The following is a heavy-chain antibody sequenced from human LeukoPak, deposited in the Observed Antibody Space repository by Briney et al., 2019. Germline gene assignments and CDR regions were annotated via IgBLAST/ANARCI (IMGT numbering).Heavy chain of an antibody. CDR1: GFTFSNYC. D-gene: IGHD2-2*01. CDR2: ILSDGSST. CDR3: VRGYCSATSCYFSSSYNWFDP. V-gene: IGHV3-74*01. Sequence: QPGGSLRLPCAASGFTFSNYCMHWVRQTPGKGLVWVSRILSDGSSTNYADSVKRRFTISRDNPKNTLYLQMNSLRAEDTAVYYCVRGYCSATSCYFSSSYNWFDPWGRVPWSPSPQ. J-gene: IGHJ5*02.